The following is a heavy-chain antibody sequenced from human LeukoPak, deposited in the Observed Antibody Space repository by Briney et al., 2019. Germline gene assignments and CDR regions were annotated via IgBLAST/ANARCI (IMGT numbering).Heavy chain of an antibody. CDR3: AREGTVCTGGSCYD. Sequence: SQTLSLTCIVSGGSISSGDSYWSWIRQPPGKDLDWIGYIYYSGTTYYNPSLKSRLTISVDTSRNQFSLKLNSVTAADTAVYYGAREGTVCTGGSCYDWGQGTLVTVSS. V-gene: IGHV4-30-4*01. CDR1: GGSISSGDSY. D-gene: IGHD2-15*01. CDR2: IYYSGTT. J-gene: IGHJ4*02.